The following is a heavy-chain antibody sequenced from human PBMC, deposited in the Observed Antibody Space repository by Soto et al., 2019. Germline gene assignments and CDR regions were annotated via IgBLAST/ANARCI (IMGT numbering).Heavy chain of an antibody. J-gene: IGHJ6*02. CDR2: INHSGST. V-gene: IGHV4-34*01. CDR1: GGSFSGYY. CDR3: ARGLGYCTSTSSARPYSYYCCMDV. D-gene: IGHD2-2*01. Sequence: SETLSLTCAVYGGSFSGYYWSWIRQPPGKGLEWIGEINHSGSTNYNPSLKSRVTISVDTSKNQFSLKLSSVTAADTAVYYCARGLGYCTSTSSARPYSYYCCMDVWGQGPRGTASS.